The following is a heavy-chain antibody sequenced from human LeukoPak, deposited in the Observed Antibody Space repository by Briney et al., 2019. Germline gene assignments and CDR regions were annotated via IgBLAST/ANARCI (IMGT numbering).Heavy chain of an antibody. CDR1: GFTFSSYW. J-gene: IGHJ4*02. Sequence: GGSLRLSCAASGFTFSSYWMSWVRQAPGKGLEWVANIKQDGSEKYYVDSVKGRFTISRDNAKNSLYLQMNSLRAEDTAVYYCARVSGGYSYGYHYWGQGTLVTVSS. V-gene: IGHV3-7*03. CDR3: ARVSGGYSYGYHY. D-gene: IGHD5-18*01. CDR2: IKQDGSEK.